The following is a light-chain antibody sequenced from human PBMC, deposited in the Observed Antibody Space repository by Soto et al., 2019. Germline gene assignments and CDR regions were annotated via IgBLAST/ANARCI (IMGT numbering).Light chain of an antibody. Sequence: DIQMTQSPSFLSASVGDRVTITCWASQGILDYVAWFQQKPGKAPNLLIYAASTLQSGVPSRFSGSGSGTDFTLTISSLQPEDVATYYCQKYNTAPQTFGQGTKVEIK. V-gene: IGKV1-27*01. CDR3: QKYNTAPQT. CDR2: AAS. CDR1: QGILDY. J-gene: IGKJ1*01.